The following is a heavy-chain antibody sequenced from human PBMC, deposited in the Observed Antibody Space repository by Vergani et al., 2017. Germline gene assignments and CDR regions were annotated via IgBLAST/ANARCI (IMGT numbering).Heavy chain of an antibody. D-gene: IGHD3-22*01. CDR1: GGTFSSYA. Sequence: QVQLVQSGAEVKKPGSSVKVSCKASGGTFSSYAISWVRQAPGQGLEWMGRIIPIFGTANYAQKFQGRVTITADESTSTAYMELSSLRSEDTAVYYCARVGSNYYDSSGYYNYHWDFDLWGRGTLVTVSS. CDR3: ARVGSNYYDSSGYYNYHWDFDL. CDR2: IIPIFGTA. J-gene: IGHJ2*01. V-gene: IGHV1-69*18.